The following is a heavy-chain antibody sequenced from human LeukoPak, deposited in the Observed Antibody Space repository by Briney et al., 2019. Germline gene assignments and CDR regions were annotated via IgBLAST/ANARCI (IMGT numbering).Heavy chain of an antibody. D-gene: IGHD5-18*01. CDR2: INPSGGST. CDR1: GYTFTSYY. CDR3: ARTNTAMSSARWFDP. Sequence: ASVKVSCKASGYTFTSYYMHWVRQAPGQGLEWMGIINPSGGSTSYAQKLQGRVTMTTDTSTSTAYMELRSLRSDDTAVYYCARTNTAMSSARWFDPWGQGTLVTVSS. V-gene: IGHV1-46*01. J-gene: IGHJ5*02.